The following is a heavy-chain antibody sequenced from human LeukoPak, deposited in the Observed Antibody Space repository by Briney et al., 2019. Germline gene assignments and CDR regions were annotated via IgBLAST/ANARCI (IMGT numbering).Heavy chain of an antibody. J-gene: IGHJ4*02. V-gene: IGHV1-2*02. CDR2: INPNSGGT. D-gene: IGHD2-15*01. CDR3: ARGAGRYCSGGSCLRFDY. Sequence: ASVKVSCKASGYTFTGYYMHWVRQAPGQGLEWMGWINPNSGGTNYAQKFQGRVTMTRDTSISTAYMELSRLRSDDTAVYYCARGAGRYCSGGSCLRFDYWSQGTLVTVSS. CDR1: GYTFTGYY.